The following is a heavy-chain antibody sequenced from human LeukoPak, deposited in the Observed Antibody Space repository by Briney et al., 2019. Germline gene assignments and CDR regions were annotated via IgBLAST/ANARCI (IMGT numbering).Heavy chain of an antibody. CDR1: GGCLSDYS. CDR3: DRGPAPTGAHYEGGYYYFDS. V-gene: IGHV4-34*01. CDR2: FSHSGSP. D-gene: IGHD3-10*01. Sequence: ATEALLLSCAVHGGCLSDYSWTWIPQTPGKVLEWIGQFSHSGSPNSRSSLRSRVSISVATPKSQFYMELTSVTAADPGIFYCDRGPAPTGAHYEGGYYYFDSWGQGVLIVVSS. J-gene: IGHJ4*02.